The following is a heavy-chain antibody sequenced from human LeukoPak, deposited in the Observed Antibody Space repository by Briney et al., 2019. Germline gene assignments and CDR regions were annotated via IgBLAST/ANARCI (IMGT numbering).Heavy chain of an antibody. D-gene: IGHD5-24*01. J-gene: IGHJ4*02. CDR2: ISSSSSYI. CDR1: GFTFSSYS. V-gene: IGHV3-21*01. Sequence: PGGSLRLSCAASGFTFSSYSMNWVRQAPGKGLEWVSSISSSSSYIYYADSVKGRFTISRDNAKNSLYLQMNSLRAEDTAVYYCAKKRRDGYTLDYWGQGTLVTVSS. CDR3: AKKRRDGYTLDY.